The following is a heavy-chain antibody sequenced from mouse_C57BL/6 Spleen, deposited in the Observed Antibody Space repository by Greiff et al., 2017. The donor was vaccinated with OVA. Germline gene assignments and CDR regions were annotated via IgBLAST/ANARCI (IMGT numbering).Heavy chain of an antibody. V-gene: IGHV3-6*01. CDR3: ASSYYGSSYFDY. D-gene: IGHD1-1*01. CDR2: ISYDGSN. Sequence: EVQLQRSGPGLVKPSQSLSLSCSVTGYSITSGYYWNWLRQFPGNKLEWMGYISYDGSNNYNPSLNNRISITRDTSKNQFFLKLNSVTTEDTATYYGASSYYGSSYFDYWGQGTTLTVSS. CDR1: GYSITSGYY. J-gene: IGHJ2*01.